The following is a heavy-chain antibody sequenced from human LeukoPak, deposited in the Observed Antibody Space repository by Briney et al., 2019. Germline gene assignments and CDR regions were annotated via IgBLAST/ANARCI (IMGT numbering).Heavy chain of an antibody. Sequence: GGSLRFSCAASGFTFSNYAMHWVRQAPGKGLEWVSTIDGPTFRTHYADSVMGRFTISRDNSKNTLYLQMNSLRAEDAAVYFCTTWVGAHFDFWGQGTLVTVSS. CDR3: TTWVGAHFDF. D-gene: IGHD1-26*01. CDR1: GFTFSNYA. CDR2: IDGPTFRT. J-gene: IGHJ4*02. V-gene: IGHV3-23*01.